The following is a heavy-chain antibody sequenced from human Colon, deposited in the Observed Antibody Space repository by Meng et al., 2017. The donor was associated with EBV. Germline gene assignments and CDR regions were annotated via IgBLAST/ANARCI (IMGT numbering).Heavy chain of an antibody. CDR3: ARVSSGWDYFDY. V-gene: IGHV4-31*03. Sequence: QVQLQAPGPGLVKPSQTLSLTCTVSGGSVSSGGYYWTWIRQHPGKGLEWFGHIYYSGSTFYNPSLKRRVIISIDTSKNQFSLNLRSVTAADTAVYYCARVSSGWDYFDYWGQGTLVTVSS. CDR2: IYYSGST. D-gene: IGHD6-19*01. CDR1: GGSVSSGGYY. J-gene: IGHJ4*02.